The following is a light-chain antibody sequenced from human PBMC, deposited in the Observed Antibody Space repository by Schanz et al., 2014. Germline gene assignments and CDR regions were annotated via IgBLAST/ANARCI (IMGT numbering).Light chain of an antibody. CDR3: SSYTSTSTKV. Sequence: QSALTQPASVSGSPGQSITISCTGTSSDVGGYNYVSWYQQHPGKAPKLIIYDVSNRPSGVSIRFSGSKSGNTASLTISGLQAEDEADYYCSSYTSTSTKVFGGGTKVTVL. J-gene: IGLJ3*02. CDR2: DVS. V-gene: IGLV2-14*01. CDR1: SSDVGGYNY.